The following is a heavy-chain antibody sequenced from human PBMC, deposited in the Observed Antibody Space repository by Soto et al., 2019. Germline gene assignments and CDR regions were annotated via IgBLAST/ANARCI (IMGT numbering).Heavy chain of an antibody. CDR3: ARRRPSYYYMDV. CDR1: GYSFTSYW. J-gene: IGHJ6*03. CDR2: IYPGDSDT. V-gene: IGHV5-51*01. D-gene: IGHD6-6*01. Sequence: PGESLTISCKGSGYSFTSYWIGWVRQMPGKGLEWMGIIYPGDSDTRYSPSFQGQVTISADKSITTAYLQWSSLKAPDTAMYHCARRRPSYYYMDVWGKATTVTVPS.